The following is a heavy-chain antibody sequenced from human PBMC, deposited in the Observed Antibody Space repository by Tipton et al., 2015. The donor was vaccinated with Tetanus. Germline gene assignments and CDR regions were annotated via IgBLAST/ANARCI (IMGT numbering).Heavy chain of an antibody. D-gene: IGHD6-13*01. Sequence: QSGAEVKKPGASVKVSCQAAGYSFTSYGINWVRQATGQGLEWLGYMNPNTGHAGYAQKFQGRVTMTSNISITTAYMELRNLRSDDTAVYYCARGNRGSSWYLWGQGSLVTVSS. J-gene: IGHJ4*02. CDR1: GYSFTSYG. CDR3: ARGNRGSSWYL. V-gene: IGHV1-8*02. CDR2: MNPNTGHA.